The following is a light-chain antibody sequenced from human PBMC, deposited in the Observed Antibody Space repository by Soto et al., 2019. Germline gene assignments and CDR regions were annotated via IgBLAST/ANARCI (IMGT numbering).Light chain of an antibody. CDR1: PSISSDY. Sequence: IVFPQSPGTLSLSPGARATLPCRARPSISSDYLAWSEQKPGQAHRLLIYGASRRATGIPHRFSGSGCGTDFTLTITRLEPEDFAVYYCQQYDSSPGGTFGQGTKVDIK. CDR3: QQYDSSPGGT. CDR2: GAS. J-gene: IGKJ1*01. V-gene: IGKV3-20*01.